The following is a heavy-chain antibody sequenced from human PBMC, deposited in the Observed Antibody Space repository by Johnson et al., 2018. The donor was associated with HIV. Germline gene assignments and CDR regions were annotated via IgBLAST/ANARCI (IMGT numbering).Heavy chain of an antibody. J-gene: IGHJ3*02. CDR2: ISYDGSNK. V-gene: IGHV3-30-3*01. Sequence: QVQLVESGGGVVQPGRSLRLSCAASGFTVSSYAMHWVRQAPGKGLEWVAVISYDGSNKYYADSVKGRFTISRDNSKNTLYLQMNSLRAEGTAVYYCARGVDGAFDIWGQGTMVTVSS. CDR3: ARGVDGAFDI. D-gene: IGHD3-10*01. CDR1: GFTVSSYA.